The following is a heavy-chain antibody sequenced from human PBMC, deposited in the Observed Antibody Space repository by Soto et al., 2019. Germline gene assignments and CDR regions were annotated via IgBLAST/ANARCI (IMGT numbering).Heavy chain of an antibody. D-gene: IGHD2-15*01. CDR1: GGSISSGGYY. J-gene: IGHJ3*02. CDR3: ARKVVAATRVAFDI. Sequence: KPSETLSLTCTVSGGSISSGGYYWSWIRQHPGRGLEWIGYIYYSGSTYYNPSLKSRVTISVDTSKNQFSLKLSSVTAADTAVYYCARKVVAATRVAFDIWGQGTMVTVSS. V-gene: IGHV4-31*02. CDR2: IYYSGST.